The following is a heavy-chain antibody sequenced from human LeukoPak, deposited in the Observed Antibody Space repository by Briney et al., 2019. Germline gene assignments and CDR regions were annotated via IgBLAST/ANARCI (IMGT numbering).Heavy chain of an antibody. CDR2: IKSKTDDGTT. D-gene: IGHD2-8*02. Sequence: KSGGSLRLSCAASGFTFSNAWMSWVRQAPGKGLEWVGRIKSKTDDGTTDYAAPVKGRFTISRDDSKNTLYLQMNSLKTEDTAVYYCTTDPLDIVLVVYAIDWGQGTLVTASS. CDR3: TTDPLDIVLVVYAID. V-gene: IGHV3-15*01. CDR1: GFTFSNAW. J-gene: IGHJ4*02.